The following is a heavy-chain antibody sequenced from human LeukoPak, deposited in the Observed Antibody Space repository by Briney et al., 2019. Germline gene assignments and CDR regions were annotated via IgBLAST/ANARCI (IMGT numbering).Heavy chain of an antibody. CDR1: GYTFTSYG. D-gene: IGHD3-9*01. J-gene: IGHJ4*02. V-gene: IGHV1-18*01. CDR2: ISAYNGNT. CDR3: ARVYYDILTGHYYYFDY. Sequence: GASVKVSCKASGYTFTSYGISWVRQAPGQGLEWMGWISAYNGNTNYAQKLQGRVTMTTDTSTSTAYMELRSLRSDDTAVYYCARVYYDILTGHYYYFDYWGQGTLVTVSS.